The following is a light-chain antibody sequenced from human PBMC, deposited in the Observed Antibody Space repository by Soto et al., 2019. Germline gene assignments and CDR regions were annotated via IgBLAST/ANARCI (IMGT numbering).Light chain of an antibody. Sequence: DIQMTQSPSILSASVGDRVTITCRASQRIDTWLAWYQQKPGTAPKLLIYKATTLQSGVPSRFSGSGSGTEFTLAISSLEPEDFATYYCQDIETGSPWTFWQGTKVDIK. V-gene: IGKV1-5*03. CDR3: QDIETGSPWT. J-gene: IGKJ1*01. CDR2: KAT. CDR1: QRIDTW.